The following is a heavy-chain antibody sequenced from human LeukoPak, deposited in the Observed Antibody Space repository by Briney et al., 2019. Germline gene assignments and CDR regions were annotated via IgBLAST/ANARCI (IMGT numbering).Heavy chain of an antibody. CDR2: ISWNSGSI. D-gene: IGHD4-17*01. J-gene: IGHJ4*02. Sequence: GGSLRLSCAASGFTFDDYVMHWVRQAPGKGLEWVSGISWNSGSIGYADSVKGRFTISRDNAKNSLYLQMNSLRAEDMALYYCAKGGDGDYVIGFFDYWGQGTLVTVSS. CDR1: GFTFDDYV. V-gene: IGHV3-9*03. CDR3: AKGGDGDYVIGFFDY.